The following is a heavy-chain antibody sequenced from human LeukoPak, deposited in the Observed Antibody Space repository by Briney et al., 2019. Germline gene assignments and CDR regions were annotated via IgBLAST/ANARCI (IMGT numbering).Heavy chain of an antibody. CDR2: IYYSGST. CDR3: ARESPYCSGGSCLFDY. V-gene: IGHV4-61*01. J-gene: IGHJ4*02. CDR1: GGSVSSGSYY. D-gene: IGHD2-15*01. Sequence: KSSETLSLTCTVSGGSVSSGSYYWSWLRQPPGKGLEWIGHIYYSGSTNYNPSLKSRVTISVDTSKNRFSLKLSSVTAADTAVYYCARESPYCSGGSCLFDYWGQGTLVTVSS.